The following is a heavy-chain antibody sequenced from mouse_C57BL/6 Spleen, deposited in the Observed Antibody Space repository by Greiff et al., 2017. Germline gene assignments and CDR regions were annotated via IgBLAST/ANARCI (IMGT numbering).Heavy chain of an antibody. D-gene: IGHD2-5*01. CDR3: ARYYSNDYAMGY. CDR1: GYAFTNYL. J-gene: IGHJ4*01. CDR2: INPGSGGT. Sequence: VQLQQSGAELVRPGTSVKVSCKASGYAFTNYLIEWVKQRPGQGLEWIGVINPGSGGTNYNEKFKGKATLTADKSSSTAYMQLSSLTSEDSAVYFCARYYSNDYAMGYWGQGTSVTVSS. V-gene: IGHV1-54*01.